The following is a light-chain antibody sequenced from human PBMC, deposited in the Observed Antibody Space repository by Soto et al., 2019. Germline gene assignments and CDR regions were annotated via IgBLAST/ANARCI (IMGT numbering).Light chain of an antibody. J-gene: IGLJ2*01. Sequence: QSVLTQPPSASGTPGQTVTISCSGSSSNIGSAYIYWYQHLPGTAPKLLIYRNNQRPSGVPDRFSASKSGTSASLAIIGLRSEDDDDYYCAAWEDSLVVCGGGSQVTVL. CDR3: AAWEDSLVV. CDR2: RNN. CDR1: SSNIGSAY. V-gene: IGLV1-47*01.